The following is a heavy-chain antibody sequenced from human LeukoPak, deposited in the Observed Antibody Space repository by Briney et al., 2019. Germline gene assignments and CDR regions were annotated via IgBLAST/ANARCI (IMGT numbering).Heavy chain of an antibody. CDR3: GRQRGVGAFDL. V-gene: IGHV5-10-1*01. CDR1: GFSFTSYW. Sequence: PGESLRISCKGSGFSFTSYWISWVRQMPGKGLEWMGRIDPSDSSTNYSPSFQGHVTISADKSIITASLQWSSLKAWDTAMYYCGRQRGVGAFDLWGQGTMVTVSS. J-gene: IGHJ3*01. CDR2: IDPSDSST.